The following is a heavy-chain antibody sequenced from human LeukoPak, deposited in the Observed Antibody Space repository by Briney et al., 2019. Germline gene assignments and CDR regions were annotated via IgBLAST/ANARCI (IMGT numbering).Heavy chain of an antibody. Sequence: SETLSLTCTVSGGSISSSSYYWGWIREPPGKGLEWIGSIYYSGSTYYNPFLKSRVTISVDTSKNQFSLKLSSVTAADTAVYYCARTGFYGDYDSSPLTWGQGTLVTVSS. D-gene: IGHD4-17*01. CDR3: ARTGFYGDYDSSPLT. V-gene: IGHV4-39*07. CDR2: IYYSGST. CDR1: GGSISSSSYY. J-gene: IGHJ5*02.